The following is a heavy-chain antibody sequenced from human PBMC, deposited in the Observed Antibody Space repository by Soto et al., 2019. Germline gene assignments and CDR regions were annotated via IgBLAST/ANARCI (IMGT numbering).Heavy chain of an antibody. J-gene: IGHJ3*02. D-gene: IGHD3-10*01. V-gene: IGHV3-74*01. CDR2: IKTDGTST. CDR1: GFTFSRHW. CDR3: ARDMRAVPWYGGVSSAFDI. Sequence: EVQLVVSGGLVVRPGGSLRLSCAGSGFTFSRHWMHWVRQAPGKGLVWVSRIKTDGTSTSYADSVKGRFTISRDNAKNTLGLQMNSLTAEDTAVYYCARDMRAVPWYGGVSSAFDIWGQGTVVTVSS.